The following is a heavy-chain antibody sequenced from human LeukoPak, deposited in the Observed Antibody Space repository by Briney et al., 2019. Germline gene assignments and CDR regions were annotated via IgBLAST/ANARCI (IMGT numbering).Heavy chain of an antibody. V-gene: IGHV5-10-1*01. Sequence: GESLKISCKGSGYSFTSYWISWVRQMPGKGLEWMGRIDPSNSYTNYSPSFQGHVTISADKSISTAYLQWSSLKASDTAMYYCASYGSGVAFDYWGQGTLVTVSS. CDR1: GYSFTSYW. CDR3: ASYGSGVAFDY. CDR2: IDPSNSYT. D-gene: IGHD3-10*01. J-gene: IGHJ4*02.